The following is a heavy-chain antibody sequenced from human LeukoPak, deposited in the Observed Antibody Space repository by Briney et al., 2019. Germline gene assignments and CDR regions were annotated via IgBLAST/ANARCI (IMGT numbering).Heavy chain of an antibody. V-gene: IGHV4-59*01. CDR3: ARFKRAGGWSYFDY. CDR2: IYYSGST. D-gene: IGHD6-19*01. CDR1: GGSISSYY. J-gene: IGHJ4*02. Sequence: PSETLSLTCIVSGGSISSYYWSWIRQPPGKALEWIGYIYYSGSTNYSPSLKSRVTISVDTSKNQFSLKLSSVTAADTAVYYCARFKRAGGWSYFDYWGQGTLVTVSS.